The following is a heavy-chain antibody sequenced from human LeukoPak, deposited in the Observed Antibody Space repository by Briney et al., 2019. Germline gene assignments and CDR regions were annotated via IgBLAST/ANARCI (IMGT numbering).Heavy chain of an antibody. J-gene: IGHJ4*02. CDR3: AKLWTGTTSY. D-gene: IGHD1-1*01. CDR2: ISYDGSNK. V-gene: IGHV3-30*18. CDR1: GFTFNSYG. Sequence: PGGSLRLSCAASGFTFNSYGMRWVRQAPGKGLEWVAVISYDGSNKYYADSVKGRFTISRDNSKNSLYLQMNSLRAEDTAVYYCAKLWTGTTSYWGQGTLVTVS.